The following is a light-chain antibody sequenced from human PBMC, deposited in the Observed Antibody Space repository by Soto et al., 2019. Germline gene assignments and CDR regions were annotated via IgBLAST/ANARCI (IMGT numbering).Light chain of an antibody. CDR2: KAS. CDR3: QQYNSYSRT. Sequence: DIQMTQSPSTLSASVGDRVTITCRASQTISSWLAWYQQKPGKAPKLLIYKASSLESGVSSRFSGSGSGTEFTRTISSLQPDDFATYYCQQYNSYSRTFGRGTKVEIK. V-gene: IGKV1-5*03. J-gene: IGKJ1*01. CDR1: QTISSW.